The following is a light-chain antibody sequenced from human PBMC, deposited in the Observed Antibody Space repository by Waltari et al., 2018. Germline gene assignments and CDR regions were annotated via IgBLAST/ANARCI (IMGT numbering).Light chain of an antibody. CDR3: ASWDGSLGGVI. CDR1: NYNTGNNF. J-gene: IGLJ2*01. CDR2: RNN. V-gene: IGLV1-47*01. Sequence: QSVLSQPPSASGTPGQRVTISCSGSNYNTGNNFVYWYHQLPGTAPKLRIDRNNQRPAGVPDRFSGSKSGTSASLAISGLRSEDEADYYCASWDGSLGGVIFGGGTKLTVL.